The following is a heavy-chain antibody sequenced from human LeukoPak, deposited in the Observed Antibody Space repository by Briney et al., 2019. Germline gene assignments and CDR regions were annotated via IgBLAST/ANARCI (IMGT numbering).Heavy chain of an antibody. CDR2: ISYDGTNK. CDR3: ARDGNSGWYTGENYYYYGMDV. J-gene: IGHJ6*02. CDR1: GFTFSSFA. D-gene: IGHD6-19*01. Sequence: GRSLRLSCAASGFTFSSFAMHWVRQAPDKGLEWVAVISYDGTNKDYADSVKGRVTMSRDNSKNTLYLQMNSLRLEDTALYYCARDGNSGWYTGENYYYYGMDVWGQGTTVTVSS. V-gene: IGHV3-30-3*01.